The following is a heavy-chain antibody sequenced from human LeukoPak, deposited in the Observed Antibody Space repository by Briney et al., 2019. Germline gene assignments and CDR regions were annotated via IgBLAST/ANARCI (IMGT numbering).Heavy chain of an antibody. D-gene: IGHD6-19*01. V-gene: IGHV4-34*01. CDR1: GGSFSGYY. CDR2: IYYSGST. J-gene: IGHJ3*02. CDR3: ARHKYSSGWPPGGAFDI. Sequence: PSETLSLTCAVYGGSFSGYYWSWIRQPPGKGLEWIGSIYYSGSTYYNPSLKSRVTISVDTSKNQFSLKLSSVTAADTAVYYCARHKYSSGWPPGGAFDIWGQGTMVTVSS.